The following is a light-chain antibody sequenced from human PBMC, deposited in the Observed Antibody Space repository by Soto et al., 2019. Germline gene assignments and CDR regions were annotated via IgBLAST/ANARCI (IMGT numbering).Light chain of an antibody. Sequence: ETVLTQSPGTVSLSPGERATLSCRASQTIRSNYLAWYRQTPGQAPRLLIYGASNRATGIADRFSGSGSGTDFTLIISRLEPEDFALYYCQQYGSSPWTFGQGTKVDIK. CDR2: GAS. V-gene: IGKV3-20*01. J-gene: IGKJ1*01. CDR1: QTIRSNY. CDR3: QQYGSSPWT.